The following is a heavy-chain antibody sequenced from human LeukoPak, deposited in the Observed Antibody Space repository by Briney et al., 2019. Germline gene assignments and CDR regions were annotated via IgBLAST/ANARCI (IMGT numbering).Heavy chain of an antibody. CDR1: GFTFSDNY. J-gene: IGHJ4*02. Sequence: GGSLRLSCAASGFTFSDNYMNWVRQAPGKGLEWVSVVYTGGSTYYADSVKGRFTISRDNPKNTVYLQVNSLRAEDTAVYYCARDPYGTGAFDYWGQGTQVTVSS. CDR3: ARDPYGTGAFDY. D-gene: IGHD1-1*01. V-gene: IGHV3-66*01. CDR2: VYTGGST.